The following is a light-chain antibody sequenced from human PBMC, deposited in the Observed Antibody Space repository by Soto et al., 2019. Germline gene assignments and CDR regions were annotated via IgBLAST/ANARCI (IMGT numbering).Light chain of an antibody. CDR2: LTS. V-gene: IGKV1-27*01. CDR3: QKYNSVPAT. J-gene: IGKJ1*01. CDR1: QDIGKN. Sequence: DIQMTQSLSSLSASVGDRVTIICRASQDIGKNLAWYQQKPGQVPKLLIHLTSTLQSGVPSRFSGSGSGTDFTLTISSLQPEDVASYYCQKYNSVPATFGQGTKVEI.